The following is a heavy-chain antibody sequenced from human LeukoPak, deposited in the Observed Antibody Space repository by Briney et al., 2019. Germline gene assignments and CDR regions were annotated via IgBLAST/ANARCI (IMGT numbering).Heavy chain of an antibody. CDR1: GFIFRNSA. J-gene: IGHJ3*01. V-gene: IGHV3-21*01. CDR2: ISISSSYT. Sequence: GGSLRLSCAASGFIFRNSAMTWVRQAPGKGLEWVSYISISSSYTYYADSVKGRFTISRDNAKNSLYLQMNSLRAEDTAVYYCARATMQEDAFDVWGQGTMVTVSS. CDR3: ARATMQEDAFDV.